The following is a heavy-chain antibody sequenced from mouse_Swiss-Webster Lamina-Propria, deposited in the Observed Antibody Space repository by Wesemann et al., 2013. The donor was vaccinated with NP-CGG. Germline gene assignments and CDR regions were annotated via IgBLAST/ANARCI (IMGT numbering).Heavy chain of an antibody. CDR3: ARHGEVPRYWYFDV. Sequence: LEWVATISSGGSYTYYPDSVKGRFTISRDNAKNTLYLQMSSLRSEDTAMYYCARHGEVPRYWYFDVWGAGTTVTVSS. CDR2: ISSGGSYT. V-gene: IGHV5-9-3*01. J-gene: IGHJ1*01. D-gene: IGHD2-14*01.